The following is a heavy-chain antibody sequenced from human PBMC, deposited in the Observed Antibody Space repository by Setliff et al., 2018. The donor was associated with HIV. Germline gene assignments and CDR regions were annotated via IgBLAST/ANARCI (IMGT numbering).Heavy chain of an antibody. D-gene: IGHD1-26*01. J-gene: IGHJ4*02. CDR3: ARDKVGAMADFDY. V-gene: IGHV1-8*02. Sequence: ASVKVSCKASGYTFTNYDINWVRQATGQGLEWMGWMNPNSGNTGYAQKFQGRVTMTRNTSISTAYMELRSLRSDDTAVYYCARDKVGAMADFDYWGQGTLVTV. CDR2: MNPNSGNT. CDR1: GYTFTNYD.